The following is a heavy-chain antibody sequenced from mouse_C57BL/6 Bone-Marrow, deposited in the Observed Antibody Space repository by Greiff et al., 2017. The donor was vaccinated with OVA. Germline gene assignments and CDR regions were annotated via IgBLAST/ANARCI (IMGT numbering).Heavy chain of an antibody. CDR1: GFTFSSYA. J-gene: IGHJ1*03. CDR2: ISSGGDYI. Sequence: EVKVEESGEGLVKPGGSLKLSCAASGFTFSSYAMSWVRQTPEKRLEWVAYISSGGDYIYYADPVKGRFTISRDNARNTLYLQMSSLKSEDTAMYYCTRPTIVTKDWYFDVWGTGTTVTVSS. V-gene: IGHV5-9-1*02. D-gene: IGHD2-5*01. CDR3: TRPTIVTKDWYFDV.